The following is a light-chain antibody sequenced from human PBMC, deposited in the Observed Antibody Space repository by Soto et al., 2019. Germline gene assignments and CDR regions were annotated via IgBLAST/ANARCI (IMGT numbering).Light chain of an antibody. CDR3: QQANSFPWT. J-gene: IGKJ1*01. Sequence: DIKMTQSPSSVSASVGDRVTMTFRASQGISSWLVWYQQKPGKAPKLLIYAASSLQSGVPSRFSGSGSGTDFTLTISGLQPEDLATYYCQQANSFPWTFGQGTKVDIK. V-gene: IGKV1-12*01. CDR2: AAS. CDR1: QGISSW.